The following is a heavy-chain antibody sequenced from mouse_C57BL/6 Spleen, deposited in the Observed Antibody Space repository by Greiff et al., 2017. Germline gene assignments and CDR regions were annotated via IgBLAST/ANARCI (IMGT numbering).Heavy chain of an antibody. D-gene: IGHD1-1*01. CDR1: GYTFTSYG. CDR2: IYPRSGNT. J-gene: IGHJ2*01. Sequence: VQLQQSGAELARPGASVKLSCKASGYTFTSYGISWVKQRPGQGLEWIGEIYPRSGNTYYNEKFKGKATLTADKSSSTAYMELRSLTSEDSAVYFCATYGRRDYWGQGTTLTVAS. V-gene: IGHV1-81*01. CDR3: ATYGRRDY.